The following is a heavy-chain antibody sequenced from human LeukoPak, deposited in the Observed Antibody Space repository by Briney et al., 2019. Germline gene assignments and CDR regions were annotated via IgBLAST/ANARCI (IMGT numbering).Heavy chain of an antibody. V-gene: IGHV4-59*01. D-gene: IGHD3-10*01. CDR2: IYYSGST. J-gene: IGHJ6*02. Sequence: PSETPSLTCTVSGGSISSYYWSWIRQPPGKGLEWIGYIYYSGSTNYNPSLKSRVTISVDTSKNQFSLKLSSVTAADTAVYYCARDLVYGSGSYKYYYYGMDVWGQGTTVTVSS. CDR1: GGSISSYY. CDR3: ARDLVYGSGSYKYYYYGMDV.